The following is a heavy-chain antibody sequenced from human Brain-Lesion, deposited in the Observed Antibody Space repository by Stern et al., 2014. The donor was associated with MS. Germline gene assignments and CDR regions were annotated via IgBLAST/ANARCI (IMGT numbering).Heavy chain of an antibody. Sequence: EVQLVESEGGLLKPGGSLRLSCAGSGFSFKNAWMTWVRQAPGKGLEWLGLIRPEADRRPTDYAAPVKGRFTISRDDSKNTLYLQMNSLKSEDTAVYYCMGHTDYWGQGTLVTVSS. CDR3: MGHTDY. CDR2: IRPEADRRPT. D-gene: IGHD1-26*01. V-gene: IGHV3-15*01. CDR1: GFSFKNAW. J-gene: IGHJ4*02.